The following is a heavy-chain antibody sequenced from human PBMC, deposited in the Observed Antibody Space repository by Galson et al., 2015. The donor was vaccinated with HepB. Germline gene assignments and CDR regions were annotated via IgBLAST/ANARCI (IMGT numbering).Heavy chain of an antibody. Sequence: SLRLSCAASGLAFTTKSMNWVRQAPGKGLQWVSYISTTGDNIHYADSVKGRFTIARDNAKNSLFLQMDSPRAEDTAVYYCATTLFGSVAYWTFDMWGQGTLVTVSS. CDR3: ATTLFGSVAYWTFDM. CDR2: ISTTGDNI. V-gene: IGHV3-48*04. D-gene: IGHD3-16*01. J-gene: IGHJ3*02. CDR1: GLAFTTKS.